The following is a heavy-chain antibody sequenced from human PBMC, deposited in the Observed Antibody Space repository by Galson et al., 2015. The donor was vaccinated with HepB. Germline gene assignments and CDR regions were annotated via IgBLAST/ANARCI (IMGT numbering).Heavy chain of an antibody. J-gene: IGHJ6*02. V-gene: IGHV3-30*18. CDR2: ISYDGSNK. Sequence: SLRLSCAASGFTFSSYGMHWVRQAPGKGLEWVAVISYDGSNKYYADSVKGRFTISRDNSKNTLYLQMNSLRAEDTAVYYCAKSSSSWYKIKLHGMDVWGQGTTVTVSS. CDR3: AKSSSSWYKIKLHGMDV. CDR1: GFTFSSYG. D-gene: IGHD6-13*01.